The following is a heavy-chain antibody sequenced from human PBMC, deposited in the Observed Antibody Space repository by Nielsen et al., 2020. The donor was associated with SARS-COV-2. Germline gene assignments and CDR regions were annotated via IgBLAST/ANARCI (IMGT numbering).Heavy chain of an antibody. CDR2: IYYSGST. CDR1: GGSISSGDYY. J-gene: IGHJ4*02. V-gene: IGHV4-30-4*01. D-gene: IGHD4-17*01. Sequence: SCTVSGGSISSGDYYWSWIRQPPGKGLEWIGYIYYSGSTYYNPSLKSRVTISVDTSKNQFSLKLSSVTAADTAVYYCARDRYGDYSHLDYWGQGTLVTVSS. CDR3: ARDRYGDYSHLDY.